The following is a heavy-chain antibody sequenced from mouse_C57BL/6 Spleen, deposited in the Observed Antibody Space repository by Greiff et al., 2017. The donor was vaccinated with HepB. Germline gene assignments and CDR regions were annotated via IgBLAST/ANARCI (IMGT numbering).Heavy chain of an antibody. CDR2: IYPGSGST. CDR1: GYTFTSYW. Sequence: QVQLQQPGAELVKPGASVKMSCKASGYTFTSYWITWVKQRPGQGLEWIGDIYPGSGSTNYNEKFKSKATLTVDTSSSTAYMQLSSLTSEDAAVYYCAGAGYYGSSYPWYFDVWGTGTTVTVSS. D-gene: IGHD1-1*01. J-gene: IGHJ1*03. CDR3: AGAGYYGSSYPWYFDV. V-gene: IGHV1-55*01.